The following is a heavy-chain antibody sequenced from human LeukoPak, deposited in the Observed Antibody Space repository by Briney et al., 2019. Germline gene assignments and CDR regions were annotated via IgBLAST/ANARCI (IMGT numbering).Heavy chain of an antibody. V-gene: IGHV3-23*01. CDR2: ISASGGST. CDR1: GXTFSSYA. D-gene: IGHD6-19*01. Sequence: GGSLRLSCAASGXTFSSYAMSWVRQSPGKGLEWVSAISASGGSTYYADYVKGRFTISRDNSKSTLFLQMNSLRAEDSATYYCAKDPNGSGSYGRGYIDYWGQGILVTVSS. J-gene: IGHJ4*02. CDR3: AKDPNGSGSYGRGYIDY.